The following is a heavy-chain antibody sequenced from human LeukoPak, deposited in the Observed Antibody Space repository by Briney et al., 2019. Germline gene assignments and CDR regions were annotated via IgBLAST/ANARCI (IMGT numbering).Heavy chain of an antibody. CDR2: IKRDGSDK. Sequence: GGSLRLSCAASGFTFSNYWMTWVRQGPGKGLEWVANIKRDGSDKNYADSVNGRFTISRDNAKNSVYLQMNSLRADDTAVYFCARDGGYCDSTTCYDRLDYWGQGALVTVSS. J-gene: IGHJ4*02. CDR3: ARDGGYCDSTTCYDRLDY. D-gene: IGHD2-2*01. V-gene: IGHV3-7*04. CDR1: GFTFSNYW.